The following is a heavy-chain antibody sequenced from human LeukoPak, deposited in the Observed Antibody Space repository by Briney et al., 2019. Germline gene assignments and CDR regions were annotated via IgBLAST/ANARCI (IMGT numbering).Heavy chain of an antibody. J-gene: IGHJ5*02. Sequence: SETLSLTCAVYGGSFSGYYWSWIRQPPGKGLEWIGEINHSGSTNYNPSLKSRVTISVDTSKNQFSLKLSSVTAEDTAVYYCARDNSVRDEAWWFNPWGQGTLVTVSS. CDR3: ARDNSVRDEAWWFNP. D-gene: IGHD5-24*01. CDR1: GGSFSGYY. V-gene: IGHV4-34*01. CDR2: INHSGST.